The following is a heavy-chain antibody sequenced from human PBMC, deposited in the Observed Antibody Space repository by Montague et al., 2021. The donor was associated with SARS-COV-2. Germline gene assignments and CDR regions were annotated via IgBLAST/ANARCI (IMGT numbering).Heavy chain of an antibody. Sequence: SETLSLTCTASGGSISTTSYYWGWIRQPPGKGLEWIASIFYSGTTYYNPSLRSRVTISVQTSKNQFSLTVASVTAADTAIYYCASDFKNSYAIDVWGQGTTVIVSS. CDR1: GGSISTTSYY. J-gene: IGHJ6*02. CDR3: ASDFKNSYAIDV. V-gene: IGHV4-39*07. CDR2: IFYSGTT.